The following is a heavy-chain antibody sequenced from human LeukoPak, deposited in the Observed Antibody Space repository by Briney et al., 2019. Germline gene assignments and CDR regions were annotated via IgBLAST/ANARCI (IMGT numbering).Heavy chain of an antibody. J-gene: IGHJ4*02. V-gene: IGHV1-18*01. CDR1: GYTFTSYG. Sequence: ASVKVSCKASGYTFTSYGISWVRQAPGQGLEWMGWISAYNGNTNYAQKLQGRVTMTTDTSTSTAYMELSSLRSEDTAVYYCARGRPRYDFWSGYYRGLNYFDYWGQGTLVTVSS. CDR3: ARGRPRYDFWSGYYRGLNYFDY. CDR2: ISAYNGNT. D-gene: IGHD3-3*01.